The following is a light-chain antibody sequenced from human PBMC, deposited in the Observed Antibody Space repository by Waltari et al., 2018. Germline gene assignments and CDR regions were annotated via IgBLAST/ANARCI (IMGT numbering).Light chain of an antibody. J-gene: IGKJ5*01. V-gene: IGKV1-5*01. CDR1: QSISTW. CDR2: AAS. Sequence: DIQMTQSPSTLSASVGDRVIITCRASQSISTWLAWYQQKPGKAPKLLIFAASSLQTGVPSRFSGSGSGTEFTLTINSLEPEDFVVYYCQQRRDWITFGQGTRLEIK. CDR3: QQRRDWIT.